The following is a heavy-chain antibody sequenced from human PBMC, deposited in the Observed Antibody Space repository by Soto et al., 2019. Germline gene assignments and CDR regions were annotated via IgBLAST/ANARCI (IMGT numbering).Heavy chain of an antibody. CDR2: ISGSGGST. CDR1: GFTFSSYA. J-gene: IGHJ6*02. CDR3: AKDLSSSSWYNRYYYYGMDV. V-gene: IGHV3-23*01. Sequence: GESLKISCAASGFTFSSYAMSWVRQAPGKGLEWVSAISGSGGSTYYADSVKGRFTISRDNSKNTLYLQMNSLRAEDTAVYYCAKDLSSSSWYNRYYYYGMDVWGQGTTVTVSS. D-gene: IGHD6-13*01.